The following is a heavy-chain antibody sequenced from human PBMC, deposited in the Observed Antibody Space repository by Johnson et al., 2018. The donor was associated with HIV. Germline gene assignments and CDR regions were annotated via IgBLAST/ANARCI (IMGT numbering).Heavy chain of an antibody. CDR2: ISYDGSNK. J-gene: IGHJ3*02. CDR3: ARLGPHDAFDI. D-gene: IGHD1-26*01. Sequence: QLVESGGGVVQPGRSLRLSCAASGFTFSSYAMHWVRQAPGKGLEWVAVISYDGSNKYYADSVKGRFTISRDNSKNTLYLQMNSLRAEDTAVYYCARLGPHDAFDIWGQGTVVTVS. V-gene: IGHV3-30-3*01. CDR1: GFTFSSYA.